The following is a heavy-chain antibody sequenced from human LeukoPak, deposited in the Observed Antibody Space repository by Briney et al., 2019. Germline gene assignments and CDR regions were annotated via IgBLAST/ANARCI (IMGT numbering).Heavy chain of an antibody. D-gene: IGHD4-17*01. CDR1: GFTFSSYS. J-gene: IGHJ4*02. CDR3: AREGGVEYGDHEYYFDY. V-gene: IGHV3-21*01. CDR2: ISSSSSYI. Sequence: PGGSLRLSCAASGFTFSSYSMNWVRQAPGKGLEWVSSISSSSSYIYYADSVKGRFTISRDNAKNSLYLQMNSLRAEDTAVYYCAREGGVEYGDHEYYFDYWGQGTLVTVSS.